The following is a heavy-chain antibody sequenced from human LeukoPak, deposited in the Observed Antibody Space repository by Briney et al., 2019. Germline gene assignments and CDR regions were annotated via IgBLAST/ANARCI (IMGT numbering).Heavy chain of an antibody. J-gene: IGHJ5*02. Sequence: PGGSLRLSCAASEFSVGSNYMTWVRQAPGKGLEWVSYISSTNGHTYYADSVNGRFTISRDTAKNSLYLQMNSLRVEDTAIYFCARDRDSSGLYGGADLWGQGALVTVSA. V-gene: IGHV3-21*03. CDR1: EFSVGSNY. CDR3: ARDRDSSGLYGGADL. D-gene: IGHD6-19*01. CDR2: ISSTNGHT.